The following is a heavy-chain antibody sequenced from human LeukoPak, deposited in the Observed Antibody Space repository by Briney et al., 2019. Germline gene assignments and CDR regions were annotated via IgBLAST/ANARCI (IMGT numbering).Heavy chain of an antibody. V-gene: IGHV3-21*01. D-gene: IGHD4-11*01. CDR1: GFTFSIYS. CDR3: ARRSQTTVTADY. J-gene: IGHJ4*02. CDR2: ILSGSNYI. Sequence: GGSLRLSCAASGFTFSIYSMNWVRQAPGKGLEWVSSILSGSNYIYYADLVKGRFTISRDNAKNSLYLQSNSLRAEDTAVYYCARRSQTTVTADYWGQGTLVTVSS.